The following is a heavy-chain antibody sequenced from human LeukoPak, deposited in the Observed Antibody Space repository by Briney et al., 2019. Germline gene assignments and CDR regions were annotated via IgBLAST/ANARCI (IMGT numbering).Heavy chain of an antibody. Sequence: ASVKVSCKASGYTFTSYDINWVRQATGQVLEWMGWMNPNSGNTGYAQKFQGRVTMTRNTSISTAYMELSSLRSEDTAVYYCARIPSMVRGVIPYGMDVWGQGTTVTVSS. CDR1: GYTFTSYD. D-gene: IGHD3-10*01. V-gene: IGHV1-8*01. J-gene: IGHJ6*02. CDR3: ARIPSMVRGVIPYGMDV. CDR2: MNPNSGNT.